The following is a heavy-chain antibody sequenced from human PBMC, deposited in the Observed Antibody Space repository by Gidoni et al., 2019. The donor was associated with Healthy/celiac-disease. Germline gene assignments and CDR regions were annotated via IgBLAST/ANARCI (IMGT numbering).Heavy chain of an antibody. J-gene: IGHJ6*02. V-gene: IGHV3-43*02. CDR3: ARCGGYNRHYYYGMDV. D-gene: IGHD2-21*01. Sequence: EVQLVESGGGVVQPGGSLRLSCAASGFTFDDYAMHWVRQAPGKGLEWVSLSSGDGGSTYYADSVKGRFTISRDNSKNSLYLQMNSLRTEDTALYYCARCGGYNRHYYYGMDVWGQGTTVTVSS. CDR2: SSGDGGST. CDR1: GFTFDDYA.